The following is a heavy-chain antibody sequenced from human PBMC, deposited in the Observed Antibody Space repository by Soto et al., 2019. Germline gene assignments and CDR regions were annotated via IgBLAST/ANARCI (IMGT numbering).Heavy chain of an antibody. D-gene: IGHD2-2*01. J-gene: IGHJ4*02. CDR2: ISDGGST. CDR1: GFTFSNYA. CDR3: AKGVDGPHCTRTSCLFYFDY. V-gene: IGHV3-23*01. Sequence: EVQLLESGGLLVQPGGSLRLSCAASGFTFSNYAMNWVRQAPGKGLEWVSTISDGGSTYYADSVKGRFTISRDNSKNTLYLRMSSLRAGDTAVYFCAKGVDGPHCTRTSCLFYFDYWGQGALVTVSS.